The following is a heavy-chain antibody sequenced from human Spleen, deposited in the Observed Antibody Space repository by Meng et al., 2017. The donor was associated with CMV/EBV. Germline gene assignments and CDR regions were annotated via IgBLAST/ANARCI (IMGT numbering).Heavy chain of an antibody. J-gene: IGHJ6*02. D-gene: IGHD3-10*01. Sequence: SETLSLTCTVSGGSVSINSYYWSWIRQPPGKGLEWIGYLYYSGSTEYNPSLKGRFTISRDNSKNTLNLQMNSLRIDDTAVYFCAKDLGHRNIIESIGDYYYGMDVWGQGTTVTVSS. CDR2: LYYSGST. CDR1: GGSVSINSYY. V-gene: IGHV4-61*01. CDR3: AKDLGHRNIIESIGDYYYGMDV.